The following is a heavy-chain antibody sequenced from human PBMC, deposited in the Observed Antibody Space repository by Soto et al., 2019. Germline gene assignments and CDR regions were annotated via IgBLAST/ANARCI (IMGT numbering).Heavy chain of an antibody. CDR2: IVPNVGTV. D-gene: IGHD3-3*01. V-gene: IGHV1-69*06. CDR3: ARRDTSGFLRYFDN. Sequence: GASVKVSCKSSGGTFSSFINYPINWVRQAPGQGLEWMGGIVPNVGTVNYAQKFRGKVTITADKSTGTAYMELSSLRSEDTALYYCARRDTSGFLRYFDNWGQGTQVTAPQ. J-gene: IGHJ4*02. CDR1: GGTFSSFINYP.